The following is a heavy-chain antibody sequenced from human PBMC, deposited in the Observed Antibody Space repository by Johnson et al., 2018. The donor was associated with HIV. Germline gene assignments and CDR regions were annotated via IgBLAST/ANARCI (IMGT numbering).Heavy chain of an antibody. V-gene: IGHV3-30*02. Sequence: QVQLVESGGGVVQPGGSLRLSCAGSGFTFSSYGMHWVRQAPGKGLEWVSFIRSDGSDKHYADSVKGRFTISRDNSKNTVYLETNSLRPEDTAVYYCARGGRGVRITMIVVVPNDAFDIWGQGTMVTVSS. D-gene: IGHD3-22*01. CDR1: GFTFSSYG. CDR2: IRSDGSDK. CDR3: ARGGRGVRITMIVVVPNDAFDI. J-gene: IGHJ3*02.